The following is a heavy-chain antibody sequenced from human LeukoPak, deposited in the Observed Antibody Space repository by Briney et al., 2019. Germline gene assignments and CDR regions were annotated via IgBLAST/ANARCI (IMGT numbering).Heavy chain of an antibody. Sequence: GASVKVSCKASGYTFTPYGISWVRQAPGQGLEWVGWISAYNGDTNYAQKFQGRVTMTRNTSISTAYMELSSLRSEDTAVYYCARAPSTRRIAARLGIDYWGQGTLVTVSS. CDR1: GYTFTPYG. CDR2: ISAYNGDT. V-gene: IGHV1-18*01. D-gene: IGHD6-6*01. CDR3: ARAPSTRRIAARLGIDY. J-gene: IGHJ4*02.